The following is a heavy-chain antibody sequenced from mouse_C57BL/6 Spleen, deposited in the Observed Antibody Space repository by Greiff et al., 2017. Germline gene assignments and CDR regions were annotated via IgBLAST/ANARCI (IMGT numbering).Heavy chain of an antibody. D-gene: IGHD1-1*01. CDR2: IDPSDSYT. J-gene: IGHJ2*01. Sequence: QVQLQQPGAELVMPGASVKLSCKASGYTFTSYCMHWVKQRPGQGLEWIGEIDPSDSYTNYNQKFKGKSTLTVDKYSSTAYMQLSSLTSEDSAVYYCARYYYGSSYYFDYWGQGTTLTVSS. V-gene: IGHV1-69*01. CDR1: GYTFTSYC. CDR3: ARYYYGSSYYFDY.